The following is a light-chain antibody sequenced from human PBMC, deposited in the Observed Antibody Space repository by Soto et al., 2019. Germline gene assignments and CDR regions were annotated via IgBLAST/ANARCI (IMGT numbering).Light chain of an antibody. CDR1: SSDIGSNT. Sequence: QSVLTQPPSASGTPGQRVTISCSGGSSDIGSNTVNWYQQLSATAPNLLIYSNNQRPSGVPASFSGAKSCTSASLAISGVQSEDEADYYCAAWDDRLNGYVFGTGTKVTVL. V-gene: IGLV1-44*01. CDR3: AAWDDRLNGYV. CDR2: SNN. J-gene: IGLJ1*01.